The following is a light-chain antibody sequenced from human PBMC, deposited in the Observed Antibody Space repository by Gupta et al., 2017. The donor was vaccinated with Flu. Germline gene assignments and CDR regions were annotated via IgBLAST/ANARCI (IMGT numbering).Light chain of an antibody. Sequence: DIQMTQSPSSLSASVGDRVTITCRASQSVSTYLNWYQQKPGKAPKLLIYGAFSLQSGVPSWFSGSGSGTDFTLTISRLQPEDFATYYCQQSDTSPRTFGQGTKVEIK. J-gene: IGKJ1*01. CDR3: QQSDTSPRT. CDR1: QSVSTY. V-gene: IGKV1-39*01. CDR2: GAF.